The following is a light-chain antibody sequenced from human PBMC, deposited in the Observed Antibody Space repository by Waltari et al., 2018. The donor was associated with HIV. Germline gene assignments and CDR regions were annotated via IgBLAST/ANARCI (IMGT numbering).Light chain of an antibody. CDR2: AKI. V-gene: IGLV3-19*01. Sequence: SSELTQDPAVSVALGQKVSITCQGDSLKNYYANWYHQKPGQAPVLVIYAKINRPSGIPDRFSGSGSGNTASLTITGAQAEDEGDYYCHSRDSSGNHLFGGGTKVTVL. CDR1: SLKNYY. J-gene: IGLJ2*01. CDR3: HSRDSSGNHL.